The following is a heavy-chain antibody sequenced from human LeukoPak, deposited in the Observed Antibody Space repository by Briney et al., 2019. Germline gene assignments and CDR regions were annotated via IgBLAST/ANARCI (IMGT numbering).Heavy chain of an antibody. CDR1: GGSISSSSNY. Sequence: SETLSLTCTVSGGSISSSSNYWGWIRQPPGKGLEWIGSIYYSGSTYYNPSLKSRVTISVDTSKNQLSLRLSSVTAADTAVYYCARHGGYCSSTCCFEYFQHWGQGTLVTVSS. CDR3: ARHGGYCSSTCCFEYFQH. J-gene: IGHJ1*01. V-gene: IGHV4-39*01. CDR2: IYYSGST. D-gene: IGHD2-2*01.